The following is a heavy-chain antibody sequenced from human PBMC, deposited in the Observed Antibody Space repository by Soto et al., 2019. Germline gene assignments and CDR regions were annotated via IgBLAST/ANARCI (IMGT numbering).Heavy chain of an antibody. CDR2: FDPEDGET. Sequence: ASVKVSCKXSGYTLTELSMHWVRQAPGKGLEWMGGFDPEDGETIYAQKFQGRVTMTEDTSADTAYMELSSLRSEDTALYYCATVDNSGGGNYFDYWGQGTLVTVSS. D-gene: IGHD6-19*01. V-gene: IGHV1-24*01. J-gene: IGHJ4*02. CDR1: GYTLTELS. CDR3: ATVDNSGGGNYFDY.